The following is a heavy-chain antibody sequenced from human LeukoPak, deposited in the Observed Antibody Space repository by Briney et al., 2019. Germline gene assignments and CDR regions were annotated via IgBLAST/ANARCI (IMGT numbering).Heavy chain of an antibody. Sequence: GRSLRLSCAASGFTFSNYAMHWVRQAPGKGLEWVAVISTDGTYTSYADSVKGRFTISRDNSRNTVFLQMNSLRAEDTAVYYCARDIVGDIHCGYWGQGTLVTVSS. D-gene: IGHD1-26*01. CDR1: GFTFSNYA. CDR3: ARDIVGDIHCGY. V-gene: IGHV3-30*04. J-gene: IGHJ4*02. CDR2: ISTDGTYT.